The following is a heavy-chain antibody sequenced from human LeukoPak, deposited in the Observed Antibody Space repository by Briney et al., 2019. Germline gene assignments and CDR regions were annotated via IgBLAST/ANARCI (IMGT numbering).Heavy chain of an antibody. J-gene: IGHJ4*02. V-gene: IGHV3-23*01. CDR1: GFTFSNSA. D-gene: IGHD3-22*01. CDR3: ARWSNVDYYDSSGYYYR. CDR2: ISGSGGST. Sequence: GGSLRLSCAASGFTFSNSALSWVRQAPGKGLEWVSDISGSGGSTYYADSVKGRFTISRDNSKNTLYLQMNSLRAEDTAVYYCARWSNVDYYDSSGYYYRWGQGTLVTVSS.